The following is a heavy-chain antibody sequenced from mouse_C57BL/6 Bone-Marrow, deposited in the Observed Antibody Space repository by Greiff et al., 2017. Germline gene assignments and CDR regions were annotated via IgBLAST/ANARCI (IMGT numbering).Heavy chain of an antibody. CDR2: IYPRSGNT. V-gene: IGHV1-81*01. CDR3: ARVYYGYDGWFAY. Sequence: QVQLQQSGAELARPGASVKLSCKASGYTFTSYGISWVKQRTGQGLEWIGEIYPRSGNTYYNEKFKGKATLTADKSSSTAYMELRSLTSEDSAVYFCARVYYGYDGWFAYWGQGTLVTVSA. CDR1: GYTFTSYG. D-gene: IGHD2-2*01. J-gene: IGHJ3*01.